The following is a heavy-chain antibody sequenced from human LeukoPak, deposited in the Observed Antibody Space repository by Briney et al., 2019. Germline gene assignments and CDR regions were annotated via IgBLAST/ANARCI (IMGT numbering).Heavy chain of an antibody. Sequence: GGSLRLSCAASGFTFSSYSMNWVRQARGKGLEWVSSISSSSSYIYYADSVKGRFTISRDNAKNSLYLQMNSLRAEDTAVYYCARDVVGRVAGTILVYWGQGTLVTVSS. CDR2: ISSSSSYI. D-gene: IGHD6-19*01. J-gene: IGHJ4*02. CDR3: ARDVVGRVAGTILVY. V-gene: IGHV3-21*01. CDR1: GFTFSSYS.